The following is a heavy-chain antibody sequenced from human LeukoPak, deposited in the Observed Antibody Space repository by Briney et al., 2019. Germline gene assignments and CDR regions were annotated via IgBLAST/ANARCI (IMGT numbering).Heavy chain of an antibody. Sequence: ASVKVSCKASGYTFTTYGISWVRQAPGQGLEWMGWISAYNGKTYYAQKLQGRVTMTTDTSTSTAYMELRSLRSDDTAVYYCARGLLWFGESKTFDYWGQGTLVTVSS. D-gene: IGHD3-10*01. V-gene: IGHV1-18*01. CDR1: GYTFTTYG. CDR2: ISAYNGKT. J-gene: IGHJ4*02. CDR3: ARGLLWFGESKTFDY.